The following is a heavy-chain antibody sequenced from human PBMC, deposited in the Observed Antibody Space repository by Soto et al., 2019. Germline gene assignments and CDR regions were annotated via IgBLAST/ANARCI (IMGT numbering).Heavy chain of an antibody. J-gene: IGHJ5*02. CDR2: ISYDGSNK. Sequence: GGSLRLSCAASGFTFSSYGMHWVRQAPGKGLEWVAVISYDGSNKYYADSVKGRFTIPRDNSKNTLYLQMNSLRAEDAAVYYCARDRVGIAARPFWFDPWGQGTLVTVSS. CDR3: ARDRVGIAARPFWFDP. D-gene: IGHD6-6*01. V-gene: IGHV3-30*03. CDR1: GFTFSSYG.